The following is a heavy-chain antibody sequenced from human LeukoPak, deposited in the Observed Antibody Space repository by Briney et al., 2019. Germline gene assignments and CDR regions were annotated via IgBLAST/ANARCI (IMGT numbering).Heavy chain of an antibody. CDR2: ISGSGGST. D-gene: IGHD2-2*03. J-gene: IGHJ4*02. V-gene: IGHV3-23*01. CDR3: ATSRGYCSSTNCLFFDY. CDR1: GFTFNSYV. Sequence: GGSLRLSCAASGFTFNSYVMSWVRQAPGKGLEWVSAISGSGGSTYYAISVKGRFTISRDNSRNSLYLQMNSLRAEDTAVYYCATSRGYCSSTNCLFFDYWGQGTLVTVSS.